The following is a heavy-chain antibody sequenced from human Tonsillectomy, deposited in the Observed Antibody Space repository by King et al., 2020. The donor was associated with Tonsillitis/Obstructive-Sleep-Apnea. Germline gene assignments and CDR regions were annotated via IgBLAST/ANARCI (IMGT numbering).Heavy chain of an antibody. Sequence: QLVQSGAEVKKPGAAVKVSCKASGYTFTAYYYVHWVRQAPGQGLEGMGWINPNSGGTNYAQKFQGRVTMTGDTSTSTAYMELSSLRSDDTAVYYCAGGDDFYYGVDVWGQGTTVIVSS. CDR1: GYTFTAYY. D-gene: IGHD3-16*01. J-gene: IGHJ6*02. CDR3: AGGDDFYYGVDV. V-gene: IGHV1-2*02. CDR2: INPNSGGT.